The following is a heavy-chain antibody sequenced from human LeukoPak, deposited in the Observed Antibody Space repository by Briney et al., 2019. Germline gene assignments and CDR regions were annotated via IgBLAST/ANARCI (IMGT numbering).Heavy chain of an antibody. V-gene: IGHV4-39*01. Sequence: SETLSFTGTGSGFSISSSNSYWGWIRQPPGKGLELIGSIYYSGNTYYNASLKSQVSISIDTSKNQVSLRLSSVTAADTAGDYCARQTGSGLFILPGGQGALVTVSS. CDR1: GFSISSSNSY. J-gene: IGHJ4*02. CDR3: ARQTGSGLFILP. CDR2: IYYSGNT. D-gene: IGHD3/OR15-3a*01.